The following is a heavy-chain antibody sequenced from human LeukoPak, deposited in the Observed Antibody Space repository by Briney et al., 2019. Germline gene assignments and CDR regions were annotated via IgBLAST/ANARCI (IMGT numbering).Heavy chain of an antibody. J-gene: IGHJ4*02. CDR3: ARILHDTYFDY. V-gene: IGHV1-18*01. CDR2: ISAYNGNT. CDR1: GYTFTSYG. Sequence: GASVKVSCKASGYTFTSYGINWVRPAPGQGLEWMGWISAYNGNTNYAQKLQGRVTMTTDTSTSTAYMELRSLRSDDTAVYYCARILHDTYFDYWGQGTLVTVSS. D-gene: IGHD1-1*01.